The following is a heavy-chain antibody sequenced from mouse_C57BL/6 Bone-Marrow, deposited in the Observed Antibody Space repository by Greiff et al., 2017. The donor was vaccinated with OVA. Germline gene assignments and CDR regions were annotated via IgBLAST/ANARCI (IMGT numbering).Heavy chain of an antibody. V-gene: IGHV1-39*01. Sequence: EVKLQQSGPELVKPGASVKISCKASGYSFTDYNMNWVKQSNGKSLEWIGVINPNYGTTSYNQTFKGKATLTVDQSSSTAYMQFNSLTSEDSAVYYCAFYYGSSYRYFDVWGTGTTVTVSS. D-gene: IGHD1-1*01. J-gene: IGHJ1*03. CDR3: AFYYGSSYRYFDV. CDR2: INPNYGTT. CDR1: GYSFTDYN.